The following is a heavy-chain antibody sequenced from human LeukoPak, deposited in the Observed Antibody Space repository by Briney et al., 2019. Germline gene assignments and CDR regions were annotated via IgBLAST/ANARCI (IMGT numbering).Heavy chain of an antibody. Sequence: GEPLKFSCKGSGYSFTSYWIGWVRQLPGKGLEWMGIIYPGDSDTRYSPSFQGQVTISADKSISTAYLQWSSLKASDTAMYYCARQDYGDNDSPFDYWGQGTLVTVSS. D-gene: IGHD4-23*01. J-gene: IGHJ4*02. V-gene: IGHV5-51*01. CDR2: IYPGDSDT. CDR3: ARQDYGDNDSPFDY. CDR1: GYSFTSYW.